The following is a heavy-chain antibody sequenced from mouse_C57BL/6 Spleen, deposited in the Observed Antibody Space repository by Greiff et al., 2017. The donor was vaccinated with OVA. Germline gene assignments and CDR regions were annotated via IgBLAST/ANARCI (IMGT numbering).Heavy chain of an antibody. CDR2: INPSNGGT. Sequence: VQLQQPGTELVKPGASVKLSCKASGYTFTSYWMHWVKQRPGQGLEWIGNINPSNGGTNYNEKFKSKATLTVDKSSSTAYMQLSSLTSEDSAVYYCARDLDYYGSSYWRYAMDYWGQGTSVTVSS. CDR1: GYTFTSYW. J-gene: IGHJ4*01. V-gene: IGHV1-53*01. CDR3: ARDLDYYGSSYWRYAMDY. D-gene: IGHD1-1*01.